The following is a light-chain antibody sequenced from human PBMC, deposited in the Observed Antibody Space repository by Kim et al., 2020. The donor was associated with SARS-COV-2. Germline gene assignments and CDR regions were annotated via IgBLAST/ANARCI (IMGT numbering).Light chain of an antibody. CDR1: QGIRNG. J-gene: IGKJ3*01. Sequence: AIQMTQSPSSLSASVGDRVTITCRASQGIRNGLGWYQQKPWKAPKLLIYAASSLQSGVPSRFNGSGSGTDFTLTISSLQPEDFATYYCLQDYNYPFTFGPGTKVDIK. CDR3: LQDYNYPFT. CDR2: AAS. V-gene: IGKV1-6*01.